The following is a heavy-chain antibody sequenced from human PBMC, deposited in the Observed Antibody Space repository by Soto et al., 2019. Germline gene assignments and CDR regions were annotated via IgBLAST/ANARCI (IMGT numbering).Heavy chain of an antibody. V-gene: IGHV3-23*01. J-gene: IGHJ6*03. CDR2: INYSDGRT. Sequence: EVQLLESGGGLVQPGGSLRLSCVASGFTFSSSAMTWVRQAPGKGLAWVSAINYSDGRTYYADSVKGRFTISRDNSKNTLDLQMKSLRVEDTAVYYCARERSSYMDVWGKGTTVTVSS. CDR1: GFTFSSSA. D-gene: IGHD3-10*01. CDR3: ARERSSYMDV.